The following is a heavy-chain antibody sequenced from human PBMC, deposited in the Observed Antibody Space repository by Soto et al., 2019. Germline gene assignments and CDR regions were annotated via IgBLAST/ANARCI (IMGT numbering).Heavy chain of an antibody. Sequence: QVQLQESGPGLVKPSGTLSLTCAVSGGSISSSNWWSWVRQPPGKGLEWIGEIYHSGSTNYNPSLKRRVTISADQSKNQFSLKLSSVPAADTAVYYCARAHKGAGYRGIYWYFDLWGRGTLVTVSS. V-gene: IGHV4-4*02. CDR2: IYHSGST. D-gene: IGHD5-12*01. CDR1: GGSISSSNW. J-gene: IGHJ2*01. CDR3: ARAHKGAGYRGIYWYFDL.